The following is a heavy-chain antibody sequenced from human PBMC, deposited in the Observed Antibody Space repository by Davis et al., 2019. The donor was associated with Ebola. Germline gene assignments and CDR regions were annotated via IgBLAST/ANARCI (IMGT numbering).Heavy chain of an antibody. J-gene: IGHJ4*02. CDR3: ASGPGDYDPY. CDR2: IWYDGSNK. CDR1: GFTFSSYG. Sequence: GESLKISCAASGFTFSSYGMHWVRQAPGKGLEWVAVIWYDGSNKYYADSVKGRFTISRDNSKNTLYLQMSSLRAEDTAVYYCASGPGDYDPYWGQGTLVTVSS. V-gene: IGHV3-33*08. D-gene: IGHD4-17*01.